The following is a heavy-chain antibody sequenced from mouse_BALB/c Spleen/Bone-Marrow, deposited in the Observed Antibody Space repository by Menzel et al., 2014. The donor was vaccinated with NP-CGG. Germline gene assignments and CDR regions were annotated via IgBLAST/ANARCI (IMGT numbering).Heavy chain of an antibody. CDR2: INPSNGRT. CDR1: GYTFTSYW. Sequence: QVQLQQPGAELVKPGASVKPSCKASGYTFTSYWMHWVKQRPGQGLEWIGEINPSNGRTNYNEKFKSKATLTVDKSSSTAYMQLSSLTSEDSAVYYCARGDGFAWFAYWGQGTLVTVSA. J-gene: IGHJ3*01. D-gene: IGHD3-3*01. V-gene: IGHV1S81*02. CDR3: ARGDGFAWFAY.